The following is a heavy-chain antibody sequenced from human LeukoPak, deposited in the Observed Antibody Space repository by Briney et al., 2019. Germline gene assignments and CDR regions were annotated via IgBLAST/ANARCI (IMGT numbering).Heavy chain of an antibody. Sequence: GGSLRLSCAFSGFTVSGTYMSWVRQAPGKGLEWVSVIYSGGNTYYSDSVKGRFAISRDTSKNTLYLQMNSLRAEDTAVYYCARALYSGHADLFDSWGQGTLVTVSS. CDR1: GFTVSGTY. J-gene: IGHJ4*02. D-gene: IGHD5-12*01. CDR2: IYSGGNT. CDR3: ARALYSGHADLFDS. V-gene: IGHV3-66*01.